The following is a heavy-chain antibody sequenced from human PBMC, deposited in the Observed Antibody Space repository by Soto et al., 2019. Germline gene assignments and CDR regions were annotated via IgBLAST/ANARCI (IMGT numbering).Heavy chain of an antibody. CDR2: INQDGSDK. CDR1: GFTFSNYW. V-gene: IGHV3-7*01. CDR3: ARHEASYYYAVDV. J-gene: IGHJ6*02. Sequence: PGGSLRLSCAASGFTFSNYWVTWVRQAPGKGLEWVANINQDGSDKLYVDSVKGRFTISRDNAKYSLYLQMDSLRAEDTAVYYCARHEASYYYAVDVWGQGTTVTVSS.